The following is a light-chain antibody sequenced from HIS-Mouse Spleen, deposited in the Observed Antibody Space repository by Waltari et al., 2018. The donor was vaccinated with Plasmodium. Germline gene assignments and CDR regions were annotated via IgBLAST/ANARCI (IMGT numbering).Light chain of an antibody. CDR2: EGS. CDR1: SSDVGSYNL. Sequence: QSALTQPASVSGSPGQSITISCTGTSSDVGSYNLVSWYQQHPGKAPKLMIYEGSKRPSGGSNRCSGSKSGNTASLTSSGLQAEDEADYYCCSYAGSSTFVVFGGGTKLTVL. CDR3: CSYAGSSTFVV. V-gene: IGLV2-23*03. J-gene: IGLJ2*01.